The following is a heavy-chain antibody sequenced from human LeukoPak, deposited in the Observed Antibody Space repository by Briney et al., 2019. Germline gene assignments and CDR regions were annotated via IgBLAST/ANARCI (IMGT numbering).Heavy chain of an antibody. CDR2: IGGSGGIT. CDR3: AKDGRGGDCSSASCTNWFGP. D-gene: IGHD2-2*01. Sequence: GGSLRLSCAASGFTFSTYALSWVRQAPGKGLEWVSGIGGSGGITSYADYVKGRFTVSRDNSKSTLYLQINSRRAEDTAVNYCAKDGRGGDCSSASCTNWFGPWGQGTLVTVSS. V-gene: IGHV3-23*01. J-gene: IGHJ5*02. CDR1: GFTFSTYA.